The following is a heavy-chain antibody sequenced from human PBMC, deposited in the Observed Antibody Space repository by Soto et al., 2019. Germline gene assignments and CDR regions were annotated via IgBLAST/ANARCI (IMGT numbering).Heavy chain of an antibody. J-gene: IGHJ4*02. CDR2: IYYSGTT. D-gene: IGHD4-17*01. V-gene: IGHV4-31*03. Sequence: QVQLQESGPGLVKPSQTLSLTCTVSGGSISSGGYYWSWIRQHPGKGLGWIGYIYYSGTTYDNPSLKSRVTISVDTSKNQFSLRLSSVTAADTAVYHCARKATVTTCFDYWGQGTLVTVSS. CDR1: GGSISSGGYY. CDR3: ARKATVTTCFDY.